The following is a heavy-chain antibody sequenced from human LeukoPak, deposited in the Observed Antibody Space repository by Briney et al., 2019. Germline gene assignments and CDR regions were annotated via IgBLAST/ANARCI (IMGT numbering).Heavy chain of an antibody. D-gene: IGHD3-9*01. Sequence: SETLSLTCTVSGGSISSGGYYWSWIRQHPGKGLGWIGYIYYSGSTHYNPFLKSRVTISVDTSKNQFSLKLSSVTAADTAVYYCARDMTDWWFDPWGQGTLVTVSS. CDR3: ARDMTDWWFDP. V-gene: IGHV4-31*03. J-gene: IGHJ5*02. CDR2: IYYSGST. CDR1: GGSISSGGYY.